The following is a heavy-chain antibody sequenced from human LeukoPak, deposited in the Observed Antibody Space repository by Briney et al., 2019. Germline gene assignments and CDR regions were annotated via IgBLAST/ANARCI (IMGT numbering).Heavy chain of an antibody. D-gene: IGHD6-13*01. CDR3: ARDRIAAAGPLYYYGMDV. CDR2: IYYSGST. CDR1: GGSISSSNW. Sequence: SGTLSLTCAVSGGSISSSNWWSWVRQPPGKGLEWIGSIYYSGSTYYNPSLKSRVTISVDTSKNQFSLKLSSVTAADTAVYYCARDRIAAAGPLYYYGMDVWGQGTTVTVSS. V-gene: IGHV4-4*02. J-gene: IGHJ6*02.